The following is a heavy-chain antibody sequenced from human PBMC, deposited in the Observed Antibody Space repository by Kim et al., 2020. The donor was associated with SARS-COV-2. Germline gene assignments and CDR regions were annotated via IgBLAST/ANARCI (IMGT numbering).Heavy chain of an antibody. CDR2: IIPIFGTA. CDR3: ARVDHIGPGGTGDAFDI. V-gene: IGHV1-69*13. D-gene: IGHD3-16*01. CDR1: GGTFSSYA. Sequence: SVKVSCKASGGTFSSYAISWVRQAPGQGLEWMGGIIPIFGTANYAQKFQGRVTITADESTSTAYMELSSLRSEDTAVYYCARVDHIGPGGTGDAFDIWGQGTMVTVSS. J-gene: IGHJ3*02.